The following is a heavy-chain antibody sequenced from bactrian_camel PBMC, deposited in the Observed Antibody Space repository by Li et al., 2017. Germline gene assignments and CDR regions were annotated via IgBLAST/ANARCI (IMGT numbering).Heavy chain of an antibody. J-gene: IGHJ4*01. CDR1: GYHYSNYC. CDR2: ILTSSSKS. V-gene: IGHV3-2*01. D-gene: IGHD2*01. CDR3: AASFPASSAHIY. Sequence: HVQLVESGGGLVQAGGSLRLSCTASGYHYSNYCMGWFRQAPGKGLEWVSSILTSSSKSGYVGSVKGRFTISRDDADKTLYLQANSLKTEDTAVYFCAASFPASSAHIYWGQGTQVTVS.